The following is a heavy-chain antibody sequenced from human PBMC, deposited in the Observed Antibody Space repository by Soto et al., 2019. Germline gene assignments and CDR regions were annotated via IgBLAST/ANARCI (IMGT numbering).Heavy chain of an antibody. CDR2: IYWDDDK. V-gene: IGHV2-5*02. CDR3: THLDSGSYYPCYNYGMDV. Sequence: QITLKESGPTLVKPTQTLTLTCTFSGFSLSTSGVGVGWIRQPPGKALEWLALIYWDDDKRYSPSLKSRLTITKATYKDQVVLTMPNMDPVDTATFCRTHLDSGSYYPCYNYGMDVWGQGITVTVSS. J-gene: IGHJ6*02. CDR1: GFSLSTSGVG. D-gene: IGHD3-10*01.